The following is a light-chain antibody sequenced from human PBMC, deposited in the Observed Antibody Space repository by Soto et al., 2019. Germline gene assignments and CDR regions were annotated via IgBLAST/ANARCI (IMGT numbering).Light chain of an antibody. J-gene: IGLJ2*01. CDR1: SSDIGNYNY. V-gene: IGLV2-14*01. CDR3: SSYTSTDTHVV. Sequence: QSVLTQPASVSGSPGQSITISCTGTSSDIGNYNYVYWYQQHPGKAPKVMIYGVSNRPSGVSNRFSGSKSGNTASLTISGLQAGDEAHYYCSSYTSTDTHVVFGGGTKVTV. CDR2: GVS.